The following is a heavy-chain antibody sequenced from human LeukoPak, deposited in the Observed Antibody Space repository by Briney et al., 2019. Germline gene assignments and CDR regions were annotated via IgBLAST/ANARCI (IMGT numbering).Heavy chain of an antibody. CDR1: GGTFSSYA. Sequence: SLKVSCKASGGTFSSYAISWVRQAPGQGLEWMGGIIPIFGTANYAQQFQGRVAITTDESTSTAYMELSSLRSEDTAVYYCARRDSSEVAEYFQHWGQGTLVTVSS. D-gene: IGHD3-22*01. CDR3: ARRDSSEVAEYFQH. V-gene: IGHV1-69*05. CDR2: IIPIFGTA. J-gene: IGHJ1*01.